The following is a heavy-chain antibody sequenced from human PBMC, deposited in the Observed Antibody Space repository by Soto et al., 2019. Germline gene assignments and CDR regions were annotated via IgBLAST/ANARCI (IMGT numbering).Heavy chain of an antibody. J-gene: IGHJ4*02. CDR1: GFTFSSYA. CDR2: ISGSGGST. CDR3: AKDISAIVLVVAAIFYFDY. V-gene: IGHV3-23*01. Sequence: EVQLLESGGGLVQPGGSLRLSCAASGFTFSSYAMSWVRQAPGKGLEWVSAISGSGGSTYYADSVKGRFTISRDNSKNTLYLKMNSLRAEDTAVYYCAKDISAIVLVVAAIFYFDYWGQGTLVTVSS. D-gene: IGHD2-15*01.